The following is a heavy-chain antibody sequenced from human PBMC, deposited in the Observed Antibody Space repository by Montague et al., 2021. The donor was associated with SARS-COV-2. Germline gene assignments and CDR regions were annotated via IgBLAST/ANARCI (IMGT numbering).Heavy chain of an antibody. J-gene: IGHJ4*02. V-gene: IGHV4-61*08. Sequence: SETRSLTCTVSGGSVSSGGFYWNWIRQPPGKGLEWIGYMYSSGSTNYNPSLKSRGTISLDASKNQFSLRLSSVTPADTAVYYGTREGGYWSQGTLVTVSS. CDR3: TREGGY. D-gene: IGHD1-26*01. CDR1: GGSVSSGGFY. CDR2: MYSSGST.